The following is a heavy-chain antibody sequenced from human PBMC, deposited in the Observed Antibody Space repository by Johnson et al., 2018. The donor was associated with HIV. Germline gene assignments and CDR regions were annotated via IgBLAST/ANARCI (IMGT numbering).Heavy chain of an antibody. V-gene: IGHV3-73*02. CDR2: IRSKANSYAT. CDR3: TSGKSWLAVDAFDI. D-gene: IGHD6-19*01. Sequence: VQLVESGGGLVQPGGSLKLSCAASGFTFSGSAMHWVRQASGKGLEWVGRIRSKANSYATAYAASVTGRFTISSDDSKNTAYLQMHSLKTEDTAVYYCTSGKSWLAVDAFDIWGQGTMVTVSS. CDR1: GFTFSGSA. J-gene: IGHJ3*02.